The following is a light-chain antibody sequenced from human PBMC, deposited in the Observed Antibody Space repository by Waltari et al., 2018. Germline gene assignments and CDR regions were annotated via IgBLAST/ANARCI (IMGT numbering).Light chain of an antibody. V-gene: IGKV2-29*02. CDR2: GVS. CDR1: QSLLHSDGRTY. Sequence: DSVLTQTPLSLSVTPGQPASISCKSSQSLLHSDGRTYLYWYLHKPGQSPQLLIYGVSSRFSGGPDRFSGSGSGTDFTLEMSRVEAGDVGIYYCMQGIHLPWTFGQGTKVEIK. J-gene: IGKJ1*01. CDR3: MQGIHLPWT.